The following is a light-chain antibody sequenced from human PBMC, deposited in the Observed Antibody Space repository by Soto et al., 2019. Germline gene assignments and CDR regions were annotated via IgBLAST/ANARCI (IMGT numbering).Light chain of an antibody. J-gene: IGLJ7*01. V-gene: IGLV8-61*01. CDR2: NTN. Sequence: QAVVTQEPSFSVSPGGTVTLTCGLSSGSVSTSYYPSWYQQTPGQAPRTLIHNTNIRSSGVHDRFSGSILANKAALTITGAQADDESDYYCVLFMGSGFYVFGGGTQLTVL. CDR3: VLFMGSGFYV. CDR1: SGSVSTSYY.